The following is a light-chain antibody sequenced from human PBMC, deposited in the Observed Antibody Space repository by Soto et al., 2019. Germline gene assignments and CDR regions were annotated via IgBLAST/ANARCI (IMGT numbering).Light chain of an antibody. CDR2: EDS. Sequence: QSALAQPASVSGSPGQSITVSCTGSSNDVGNNNLVSWYQQSPGKAPKLLIYEDSKRPSGVSNRFSGSKSGDTASLTISGLQTEDEADYYCCSYTGGSTAYVFGTGTKVTVL. CDR3: CSYTGGSTAYV. V-gene: IGLV2-23*01. CDR1: SNDVGNNNL. J-gene: IGLJ1*01.